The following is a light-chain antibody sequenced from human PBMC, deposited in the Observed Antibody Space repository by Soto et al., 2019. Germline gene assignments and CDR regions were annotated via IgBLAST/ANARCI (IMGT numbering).Light chain of an antibody. V-gene: IGLV3-1*01. J-gene: IGLJ3*02. CDR1: KLGNKY. CDR2: QDN. CDR3: QAWDSRSYVV. Sequence: SYELTQPPSVSVSPGQTAIITCSGDKLGNKYTCWYQQKPGQSPVLVIYQDNKRHSGIPERFSGSNSGNTATLTISWTQSMDEADYYCQAWDSRSYVVFGGGTKLTVL.